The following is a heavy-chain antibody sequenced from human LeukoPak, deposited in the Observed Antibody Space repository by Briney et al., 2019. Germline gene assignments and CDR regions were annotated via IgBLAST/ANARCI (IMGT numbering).Heavy chain of an antibody. CDR1: GFTFSSYS. D-gene: IGHD2-15*01. CDR2: ISSSSSYI. CDR3: ARDHKMVTAAQSAFDI. V-gene: IGHV3-21*01. Sequence: AGGSLRLSCAASGFTFSSYSMNWVRQAPGKGLEWVSSISSSSSYIYYADSVKGRFTISRDNAKNSLYLQMNSLRAEDTAVYYCARDHKMVTAAQSAFDIWGQGTMVTVSS. J-gene: IGHJ3*02.